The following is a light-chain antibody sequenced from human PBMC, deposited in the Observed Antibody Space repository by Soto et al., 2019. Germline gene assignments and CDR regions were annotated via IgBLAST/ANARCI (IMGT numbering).Light chain of an antibody. Sequence: QSVLTQPPSASGTPGQRVSLSCSDSSSNIGSNTVNWYQQLPGTAPKLLIYSNNQRPSGVPDRFSGSKSGTSASLAISGLQSEDEADYYCAAWDDSLNGYVFGTGTKVTVL. V-gene: IGLV1-44*01. CDR2: SNN. J-gene: IGLJ1*01. CDR3: AAWDDSLNGYV. CDR1: SSNIGSNT.